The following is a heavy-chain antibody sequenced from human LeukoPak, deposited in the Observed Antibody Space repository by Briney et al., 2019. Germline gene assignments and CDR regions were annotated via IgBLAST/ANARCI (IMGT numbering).Heavy chain of an antibody. J-gene: IGHJ3*02. D-gene: IGHD1-14*01. V-gene: IGHV3-7*01. Sequence: PGGSLRLSCAASGFHSSNYWVNWVRQTPGKGLEWVATIKQDGSEKGYVDSVKGRFSVSRDNAKNLLDLEMNSLRAEDTAVYYCVRDWDNDAIDIWGRGTMVTVSS. CDR3: VRDWDNDAIDI. CDR1: GFHSSNYW. CDR2: IKQDGSEK.